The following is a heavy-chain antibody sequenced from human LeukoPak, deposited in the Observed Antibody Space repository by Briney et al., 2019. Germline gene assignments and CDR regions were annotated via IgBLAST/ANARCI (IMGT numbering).Heavy chain of an antibody. Sequence: PSQTLSLTCTVSGGSISSSSYYWGWIRQPPGKGLEWIGSIYYSGSTYYNPSLKSRVTISVDTSKNQFSLKLSSVTAADTAVYYCARRRYYYDSSGGWASAFDIWGQGTMVTVSS. CDR3: ARRRYYYDSSGGWASAFDI. J-gene: IGHJ3*02. D-gene: IGHD3-22*01. V-gene: IGHV4-39*07. CDR1: GGSISSSSYY. CDR2: IYYSGST.